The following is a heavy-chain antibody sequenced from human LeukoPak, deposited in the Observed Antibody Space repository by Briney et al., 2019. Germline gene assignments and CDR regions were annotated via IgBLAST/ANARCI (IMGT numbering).Heavy chain of an antibody. CDR1: GGSISSDY. J-gene: IGHJ6*02. Sequence: SETLSLTCTVSGGSISSDYWSWIRQPAGKGLEWIGRIYTSGSTNYNPSLKSRVTMSVDTSKNQFSLKLSSVTAADTAVYYCARGGSYLRSHMDVWGQGTTVTVSS. D-gene: IGHD1-26*01. V-gene: IGHV4-4*07. CDR3: ARGGSYLRSHMDV. CDR2: IYTSGST.